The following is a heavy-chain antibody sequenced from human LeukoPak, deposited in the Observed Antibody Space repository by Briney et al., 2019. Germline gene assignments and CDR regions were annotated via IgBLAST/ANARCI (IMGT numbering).Heavy chain of an antibody. CDR1: GGSFSGYY. CDR2: IYYSGST. D-gene: IGHD3-3*01. CDR3: ASYYDFWSGYYNY. V-gene: IGHV4-34*01. J-gene: IGHJ4*02. Sequence: PSETLSLTCAVYGGSFSGYYWSWIRQPPGKGLEWIGSIYYSGSTYYNPSLKSRVTISVDTSKNQFSLKLSSVTAADTAVYYCASYYDFWSGYYNYWGQGTLVTVSS.